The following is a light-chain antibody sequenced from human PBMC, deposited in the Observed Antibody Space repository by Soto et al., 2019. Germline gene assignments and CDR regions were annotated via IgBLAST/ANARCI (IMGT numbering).Light chain of an antibody. CDR3: QQYNSYPYT. J-gene: IGKJ2*01. V-gene: IGKV1-5*01. CDR2: DAS. CDR1: QSISSW. Sequence: DIQMTQSPSTLSASVGDRVTITCRASQSISSWLAWYQQKPGKAPKLLIYDASSLESGAPSRYSGSASGTEFTLTISSLHPDDFATYYCQQYNSYPYTFGQGTKLEIK.